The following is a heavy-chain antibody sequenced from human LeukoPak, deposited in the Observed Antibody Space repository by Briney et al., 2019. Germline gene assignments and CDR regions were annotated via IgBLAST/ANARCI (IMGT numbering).Heavy chain of an antibody. CDR2: ISWDGGST. D-gene: IGHD3-10*01. J-gene: IGHJ4*02. CDR3: AKPLGAYYYAPGGAFDY. V-gene: IGHV3-43*01. CDR1: GFTFDDYT. Sequence: GGSLRLSCAASGFTFDDYTMHWVRQAPGKGLEWVSLISWDGGSTYYADSVKGRFTISRDNNKNSLYLQMNSLRTEDTALYYCAKPLGAYYYAPGGAFDYWGQGTLVTVSS.